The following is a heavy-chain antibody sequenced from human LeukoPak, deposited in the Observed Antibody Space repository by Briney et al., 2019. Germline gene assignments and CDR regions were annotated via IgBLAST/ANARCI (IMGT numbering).Heavy chain of an antibody. CDR3: TTDPGDYEIY. CDR1: GFSFSSYE. J-gene: IGHJ4*02. Sequence: GGSLRLSCAASGFSFSSYEMNWVRQAPGKGLEWVGRIESKTDGGTVDYAPPVKGRFTISRDDSRNTLSLEMNSLKTEDTAMYYCTTDPGDYEIYWGQGTLVTVSS. D-gene: IGHD4-17*01. CDR2: IESKTDGGTV. V-gene: IGHV3-15*04.